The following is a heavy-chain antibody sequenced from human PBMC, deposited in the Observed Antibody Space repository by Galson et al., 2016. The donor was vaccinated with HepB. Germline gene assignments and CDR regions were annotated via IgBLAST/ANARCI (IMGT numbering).Heavy chain of an antibody. V-gene: IGHV3-30-3*01. Sequence: SLRLSCAASGFSFRSHAIHWVRQAPGKGLEWVAVISHDGNNKYYADSVKGRFTISRDNSKNTLYVQMSSLRPEDTAVYYCARDRGRSSCHSDGDYWGQGTLVTVAS. CDR2: ISHDGNNK. J-gene: IGHJ4*02. CDR1: GFSFRSHA. D-gene: IGHD1-26*01. CDR3: ARDRGRSSCHSDGDY.